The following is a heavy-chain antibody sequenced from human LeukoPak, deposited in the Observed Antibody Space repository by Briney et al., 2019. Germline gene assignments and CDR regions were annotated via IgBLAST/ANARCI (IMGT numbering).Heavy chain of an antibody. D-gene: IGHD3-10*01. CDR2: ISTYNGDT. V-gene: IGHV1-18*01. Sequence: ASVKVSCKASGYSFDAYGISWVRQAPGQGLEWLGWISTYNGDTNYAQNLQGRVSMTTDTSTSTVSMELRSLRSDDTAVYYCARGGLITMVRGVYNFDYWGQGTLVTVSS. CDR1: GYSFDAYG. CDR3: ARGGLITMVRGVYNFDY. J-gene: IGHJ4*02.